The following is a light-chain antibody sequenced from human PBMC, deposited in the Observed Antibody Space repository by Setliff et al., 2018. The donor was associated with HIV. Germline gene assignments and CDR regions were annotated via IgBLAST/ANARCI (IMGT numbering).Light chain of an antibody. CDR1: SSDFGGYNF. V-gene: IGLV2-11*01. Sequence: QSVLTQPRSVSGSPGQSVTISCTGISSDFGGYNFVSWYQQHPGKAPKLMIYDVSKRPSGVPDRFSGSESGNTASLTISGLQSEDEADYYCCSYADIYTSVVFGGGTKVTVL. J-gene: IGLJ2*01. CDR3: CSYADIYTSVV. CDR2: DVS.